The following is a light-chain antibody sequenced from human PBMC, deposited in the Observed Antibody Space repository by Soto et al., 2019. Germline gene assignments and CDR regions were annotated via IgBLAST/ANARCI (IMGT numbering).Light chain of an antibody. V-gene: IGKV3-20*01. J-gene: IGKJ3*01. Sequence: EIVLTQSPGTLSLSPGERATLSCRASQSVSSSYLAWYQQKPGQAPRLLIYGASSRATGIPDRFSGSGSGTDFTLTISRLEPEDFAVYYCQQYGSSQFTFGPGTKVDI. CDR2: GAS. CDR3: QQYGSSQFT. CDR1: QSVSSSY.